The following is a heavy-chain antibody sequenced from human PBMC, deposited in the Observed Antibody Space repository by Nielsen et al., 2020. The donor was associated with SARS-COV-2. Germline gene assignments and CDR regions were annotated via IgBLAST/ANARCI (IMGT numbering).Heavy chain of an antibody. Sequence: GESLKISCAASGFTFSSYGMHWVRQAPGKGLEWVAVIWYDGSNKYYVDSVKGRFTISRDNSKNTLYLQMNSLRAEDTAVYYCARDYYDSSGYDWFDPWGQGTLVTVSS. J-gene: IGHJ5*02. CDR1: GFTFSSYG. V-gene: IGHV3-33*01. CDR3: ARDYYDSSGYDWFDP. D-gene: IGHD3-22*01. CDR2: IWYDGSNK.